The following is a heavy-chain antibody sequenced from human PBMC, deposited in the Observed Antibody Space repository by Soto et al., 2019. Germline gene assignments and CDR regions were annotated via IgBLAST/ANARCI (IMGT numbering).Heavy chain of an antibody. CDR1: GGSISSGGYY. Sequence: QVQLQESGPGLVKPSQTLSLTCTVSGGSISSGGYYWSWIRQHPGKGLEWIGYIYYSGSTYYNPSLKRRVTISVDTSKNQFSLRLSSVTAADTAVYYCARDKAVVTPNYYYYYGMDVWGQGTTVTVSS. CDR2: IYYSGST. D-gene: IGHD2-21*02. J-gene: IGHJ6*02. V-gene: IGHV4-31*03. CDR3: ARDKAVVTPNYYYYYGMDV.